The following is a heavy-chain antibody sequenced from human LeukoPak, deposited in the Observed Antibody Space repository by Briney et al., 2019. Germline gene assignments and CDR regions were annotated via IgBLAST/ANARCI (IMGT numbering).Heavy chain of an antibody. V-gene: IGHV3-11*01. Sequence: GTLTLACAVSGCTLSEERRGGSQCPWRGLEWVAYISGSGDVIYYADSVKGRFTISKDNAKNLVYLQMDSLRAEDTAVYSCARLPYYYFDRWGQGTLVTVSS. CDR1: GCTLSEE. J-gene: IGHJ4*02. D-gene: IGHD2-21*01. CDR3: ARLPYYYFDR. CDR2: ISGSGDVI.